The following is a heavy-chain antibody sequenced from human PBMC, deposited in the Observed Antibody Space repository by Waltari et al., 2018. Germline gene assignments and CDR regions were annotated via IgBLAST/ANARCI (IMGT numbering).Heavy chain of an antibody. CDR3: VRSTSWRYYFDT. CDR2: ISSGGTYI. Sequence: DVQLVESGGGLVKPGGSLRLYCAASGFPFSSYSMHWVRQAPGKGLEWVASISSGGTYIYYTYSVKGRFTISRGSVTDSLYLQMNSLRVEDTATYFCVRSTSWRYYFDTWGQGTLVAVSS. V-gene: IGHV3-21*01. CDR1: GFPFSSYS. D-gene: IGHD6-13*01. J-gene: IGHJ4*02.